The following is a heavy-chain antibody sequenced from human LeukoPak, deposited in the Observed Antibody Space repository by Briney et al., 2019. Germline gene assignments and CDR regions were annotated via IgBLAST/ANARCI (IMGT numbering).Heavy chain of an antibody. V-gene: IGHV4-59*08. Sequence: PSETLSFTCTVSGGSISSYYWSWIRQPPGKGLEWIGYIYYSGSTNYNPSLKSRVTISVDTSKNQFSLKLSSVTAADTAVYYCARLLDGGYVDYWGQGTLVTVSS. D-gene: IGHD3-3*01. CDR2: IYYSGST. CDR3: ARLLDGGYVDY. J-gene: IGHJ4*02. CDR1: GGSISSYY.